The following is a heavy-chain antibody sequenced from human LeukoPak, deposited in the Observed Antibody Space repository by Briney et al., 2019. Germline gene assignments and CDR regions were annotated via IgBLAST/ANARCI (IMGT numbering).Heavy chain of an antibody. Sequence: PGGSLRLSCAASGFTFSSYAMSWVRQAPGKGLEWVSAISGSGGSTYYADSVKGRFTISRDNSKNTLYLQMNSLRAEDTAVYYCAKDVLFGGYSYGLTFDYWGQGTLVTVSS. CDR1: GFTFSSYA. J-gene: IGHJ4*02. D-gene: IGHD5-18*01. CDR2: ISGSGGST. CDR3: AKDVLFGGYSYGLTFDY. V-gene: IGHV3-23*01.